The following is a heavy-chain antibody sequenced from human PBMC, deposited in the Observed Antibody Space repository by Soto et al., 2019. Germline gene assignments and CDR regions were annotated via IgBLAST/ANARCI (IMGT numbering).Heavy chain of an antibody. CDR1: GGSFSGYY. V-gene: IGHV4-34*01. CDR2: INHSGST. J-gene: IGHJ6*02. Sequence: LSLTCAVYGGSFSGYYWSWIRQPPGKGLEWIGEINHSGSTNYNPSLKSRVTISVDTSKNQFSLKLSCVTAADTAVYYCARRGFDDYAYYYYYGMDVWGQGTTVTVSS. CDR3: ARRGFDDYAYYYYYGMDV. D-gene: IGHD2-2*01.